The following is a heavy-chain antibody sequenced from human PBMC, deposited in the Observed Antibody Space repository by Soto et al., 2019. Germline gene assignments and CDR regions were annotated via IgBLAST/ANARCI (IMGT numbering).Heavy chain of an antibody. J-gene: IGHJ4*02. Sequence: QVQLVQSGAEVKKPGASVKVSCKASGYTFTTYAMHWVRQAPGQRFERMGWINAGNGNTKYSQKFQGRVTITWDTSASTAYMELSSLRSEDTAVYYCAREYESSGYFFDYWGQGTLVTVSS. CDR1: GYTFTTYA. V-gene: IGHV1-3*01. CDR2: INAGNGNT. D-gene: IGHD3-22*01. CDR3: AREYESSGYFFDY.